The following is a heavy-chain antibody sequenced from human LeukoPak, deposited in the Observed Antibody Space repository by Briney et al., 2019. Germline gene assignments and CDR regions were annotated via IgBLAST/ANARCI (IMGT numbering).Heavy chain of an antibody. CDR1: GGSISSSSYY. V-gene: IGHV4-39*07. D-gene: IGHD3-22*01. CDR2: IYYSGST. Sequence: PSETLSLTCTVSGGSISSSSYYWGWIRQPPGKGLEWIGSIYYSGSTYYNPSLKSRVTISVDTSKNQFSLKLSSVTAADTAVYYCTRGSIAYYYMDVWGKGATVTISS. CDR3: TRGSIAYYYMDV. J-gene: IGHJ6*03.